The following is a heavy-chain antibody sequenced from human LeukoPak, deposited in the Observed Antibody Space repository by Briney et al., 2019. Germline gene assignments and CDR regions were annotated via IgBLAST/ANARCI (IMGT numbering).Heavy chain of an antibody. V-gene: IGHV3-53*01. D-gene: IGHD3-10*01. J-gene: IGHJ4*02. CDR2: IYSGGST. Sequence: GGSLRLSCAASGVTVSSNYMSWVRQAPGKGQECGSVIYSGGSTYYADSVEGRFTISRDNSKNTLYLQMNSLRAEGTAVYYCARLDYGSGSYFDYWGQGTLVTVSS. CDR1: GVTVSSNY. CDR3: ARLDYGSGSYFDY.